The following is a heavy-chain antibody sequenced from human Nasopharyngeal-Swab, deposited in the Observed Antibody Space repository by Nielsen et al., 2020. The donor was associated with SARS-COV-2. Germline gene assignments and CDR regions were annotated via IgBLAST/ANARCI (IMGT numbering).Heavy chain of an antibody. CDR3: ARVPEAYGMDV. Sequence: SETLSLTCAISGDSVSSNSAAWNWIRQSPSSGFEWLGRTYYRSKWYNDYAVSVKSRITNNPDTPKNQYSPRLNSVTPGDTVVYYGARVPEAYGMDVWGQGTTVTVSS. CDR2: TYYRSKWYN. V-gene: IGHV6-1*01. CDR1: GDSVSSNSAA. D-gene: IGHD2-2*01. J-gene: IGHJ6*02.